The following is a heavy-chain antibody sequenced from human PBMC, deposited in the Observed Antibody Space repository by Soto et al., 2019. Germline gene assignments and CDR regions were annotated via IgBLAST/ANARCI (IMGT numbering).Heavy chain of an antibody. Sequence: QVQLVQSGAEVKKPGASVKVSCKASGYTFTSYDINWVRQATGQGLEWMGWMNPNSGNTGYAQKFQGRVTMTRNTSISTAYMELSSLRSEDTAVYYCARGAGIVGATKNWFDPWGQGTLVTVSS. J-gene: IGHJ5*02. CDR2: MNPNSGNT. CDR3: ARGAGIVGATKNWFDP. D-gene: IGHD1-26*01. V-gene: IGHV1-8*01. CDR1: GYTFTSYD.